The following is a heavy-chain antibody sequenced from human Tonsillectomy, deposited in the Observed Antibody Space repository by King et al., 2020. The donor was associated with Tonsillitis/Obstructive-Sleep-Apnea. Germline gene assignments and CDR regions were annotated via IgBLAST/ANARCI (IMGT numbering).Heavy chain of an antibody. V-gene: IGHV3-30*04. CDR1: GFTFSSYA. CDR2: ISYDGSNK. CDR3: AREGDLYYYDSSGYFDY. J-gene: IGHJ4*02. Sequence: VQLVESGGGVVQPGRSLRLSCAASGFTFSSYAMHWVRQAPGKGLEWVAVISYDGSNKYYADSVKGRLTISRDNSKNTLYLQMNSLRAEDTAVYYCAREGDLYYYDSSGYFDYWGQGTLVTVSS. D-gene: IGHD3-22*01.